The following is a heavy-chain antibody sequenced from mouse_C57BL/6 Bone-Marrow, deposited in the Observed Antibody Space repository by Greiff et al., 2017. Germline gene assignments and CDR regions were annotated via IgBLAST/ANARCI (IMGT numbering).Heavy chain of an antibody. CDR2: ISSSGST. J-gene: IGHJ3*01. CDR3: ARWFSY. V-gene: IGHV3-8*01. CDR1: GYSITSDY. Sequence: EVQLQESGPGLAKPSPTLSLSCSVTGYSITSDYWNWIRQFPGNKLEYIGYISSSGSTYYNTSLKSRISITRDTSKNQYSLHLHSVSTEDTATYYCARWFSYWGQGTLVTVSA.